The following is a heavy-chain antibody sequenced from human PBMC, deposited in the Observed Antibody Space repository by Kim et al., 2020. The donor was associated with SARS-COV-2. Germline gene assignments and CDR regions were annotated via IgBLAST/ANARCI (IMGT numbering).Heavy chain of an antibody. CDR1: GGSISNYY. CDR3: AGGRDNWYFDL. Sequence: SETLSLTCTVSGGSISNYYWNWIRQPPGKGLEWIGYIYYSGSTNYNPSLKSRVTISLDTSKNQFSLRLSSVTAADTAVYYCAGGRDNWYFDLWGRGTLVTVSS. V-gene: IGHV4-59*13. CDR2: IYYSGST. J-gene: IGHJ2*01.